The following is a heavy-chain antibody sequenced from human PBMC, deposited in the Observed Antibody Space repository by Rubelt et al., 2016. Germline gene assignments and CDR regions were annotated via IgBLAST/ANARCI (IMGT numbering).Heavy chain of an antibody. V-gene: IGHV4-4*07. J-gene: IGHJ2*01. CDR3: ATAPRGKAYFDF. CDR1: GASMNSHY. D-gene: IGHD3-10*01. CDR2: IHNSGST. Sequence: VQLQESGPGLVKPSETLSLTCTVSGASMNSHYWNWIRQPAGKGLEWIGRIHNSGSTNYNPSFKSRVTMSVDTSKRQFSLKLSSVTAADTAVYYGATAPRGKAYFDFWARGTLVTVSS.